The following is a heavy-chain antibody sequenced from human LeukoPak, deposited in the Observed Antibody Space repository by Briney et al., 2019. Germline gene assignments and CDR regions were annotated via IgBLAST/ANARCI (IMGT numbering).Heavy chain of an antibody. J-gene: IGHJ3*02. CDR2: IYTSGST. CDR3: ARDFVSSGYMAGLDAFDI. Sequence: SQTLSLTCTVSGGSISSGSYYWSWIRQPAGKGLEWIGRIYTSGSTYYNPSLKSRVTISVDTSKNQFSLKLSSVTAADTAVYYCARDFVSSGYMAGLDAFDIWGQGTMVTVSS. V-gene: IGHV4-61*02. CDR1: GGSISSGSYY. D-gene: IGHD3-22*01.